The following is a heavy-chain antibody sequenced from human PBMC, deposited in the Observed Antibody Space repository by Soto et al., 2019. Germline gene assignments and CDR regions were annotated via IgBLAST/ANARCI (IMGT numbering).Heavy chain of an antibody. CDR2: INMDGSST. D-gene: IGHD2-2*01. Sequence: EVQLVESGGGLVQPGVSLRLSCAASGFTFSGDWMHWVRQAAGKGLVWVSRINMDGSSTNYADSVKGRFTISRDNAKNTLYLQMNSLRVDDTAVYYCARGPRGLYHHDYWGQGALVTVSS. CDR1: GFTFSGDW. J-gene: IGHJ4*02. CDR3: ARGPRGLYHHDY. V-gene: IGHV3-74*01.